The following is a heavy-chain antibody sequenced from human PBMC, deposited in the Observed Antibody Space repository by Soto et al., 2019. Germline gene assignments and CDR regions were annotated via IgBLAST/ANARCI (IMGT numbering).Heavy chain of an antibody. CDR2: FDPEDGET. J-gene: IGHJ4*02. V-gene: IGHV1-24*01. CDR3: ATGPTTALGPWELLSRFDY. CDR1: GYTLTELS. D-gene: IGHD1-26*01. Sequence: ASVKVSCKVSGYTLTELSMHWVRQAPGKGLEWMGGFDPEDGETIYAQKFQGRVTMTEDTSTDTAYMELSSLRSEDTAVYYCATGPTTALGPWELLSRFDYWGQGTLVTVSS.